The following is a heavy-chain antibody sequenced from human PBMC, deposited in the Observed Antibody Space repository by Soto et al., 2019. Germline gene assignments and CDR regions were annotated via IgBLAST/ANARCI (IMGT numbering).Heavy chain of an antibody. D-gene: IGHD6-19*01. CDR3: ARGWSGWRVWLDY. CDR1: GGSFSGYY. J-gene: IGHJ4*02. Sequence: QVQLQQWGAGLLKPSETLSLTCAVYGGSFSGYYWSWIRQPPGKGLEWIGEINHSGSTHYNPARKRRVTISVGASKNQFSLKLSSVTAADTAVYYCARGWSGWRVWLDYWGQGTLVTVSS. CDR2: INHSGST. V-gene: IGHV4-34*01.